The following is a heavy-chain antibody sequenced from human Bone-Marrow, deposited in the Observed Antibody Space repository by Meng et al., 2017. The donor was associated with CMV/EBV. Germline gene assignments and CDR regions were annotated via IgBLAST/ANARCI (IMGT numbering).Heavy chain of an antibody. V-gene: IGHV3-7*04. CDR1: GFTLSNYW. Sequence: DVHLMGSGGGLVQPGGSLRLSCAASGFTLSNYWMTWVRRSPGKGLEWVANIGKEGRDIYYVDSVKGRFTISRDNAKNSLYLQMNSLRVDDTAVYYCARDPDWHQFDYWGQGTLVTVSS. D-gene: IGHD3-9*01. CDR2: IGKEGRDI. J-gene: IGHJ4*02. CDR3: ARDPDWHQFDY.